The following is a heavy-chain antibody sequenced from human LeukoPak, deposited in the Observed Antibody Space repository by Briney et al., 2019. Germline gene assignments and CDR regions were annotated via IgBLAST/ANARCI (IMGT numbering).Heavy chain of an antibody. D-gene: IGHD1-26*01. CDR1: AFTFSDYS. CDR2: ISGRSSTI. CDR3: ARDRLTSGSYFFDY. Sequence: SGGSLRLSCAASAFTFSDYSMNWVRQAPGKGLEWISYISGRSSTIYYADSVRGLFTISRDNAKNSMYLQMNRLRAEDTDVYYCARDRLTSGSYFFDYWGQGTLVTVSS. V-gene: IGHV3-48*01. J-gene: IGHJ4*02.